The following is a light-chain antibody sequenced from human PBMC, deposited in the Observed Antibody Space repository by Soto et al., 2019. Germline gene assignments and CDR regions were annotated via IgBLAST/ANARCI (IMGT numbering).Light chain of an antibody. CDR1: QSVSSN. J-gene: IGKJ1*01. Sequence: EIGMTQSAATLSLSPGERATLSCRASQSVSSNLAWYQQKPGQAPRLLIYGASTRATGIPARFSGSGSGTEFTLSISILQAEDFVVYCCQHHNFRPWPFGQGTKVDIK. V-gene: IGKV3-15*01. CDR2: GAS. CDR3: QHHNFRPWP.